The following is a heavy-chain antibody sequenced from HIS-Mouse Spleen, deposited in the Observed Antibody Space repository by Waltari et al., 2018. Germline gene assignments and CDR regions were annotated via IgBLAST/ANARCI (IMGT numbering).Heavy chain of an antibody. CDR2: INHSGST. J-gene: IGHJ4*02. Sequence: QVQLQQWGAGLLKPSETLSLTCAVYGVSFSGYYWSWIRQPPGKGLEWIGEINHSGSTNYNPSLKSRVTISVDTSKNQFSLKLSSVTAADTAVYYCARAPPLPGYWGQGTLVTVSS. CDR3: ARAPPLPGY. V-gene: IGHV4-34*01. CDR1: GVSFSGYY.